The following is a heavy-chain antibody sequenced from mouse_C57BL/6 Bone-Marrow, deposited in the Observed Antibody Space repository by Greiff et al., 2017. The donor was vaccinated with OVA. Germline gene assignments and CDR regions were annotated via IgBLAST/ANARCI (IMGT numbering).Heavy chain of an antibody. Sequence: EVKLVESGPGLVKPSQSLSLTCSVTGYSITSGYYWNWIRQFPGNKLEWMGYISYDGSNNYNPSLKNRISITRDTSKNQFFLKLNSVTTEDTATYYCARGGGYPLFAYWGQGTLVTVSA. D-gene: IGHD2-2*01. CDR3: ARGGGYPLFAY. CDR2: ISYDGSN. J-gene: IGHJ3*01. CDR1: GYSITSGYY. V-gene: IGHV3-6*01.